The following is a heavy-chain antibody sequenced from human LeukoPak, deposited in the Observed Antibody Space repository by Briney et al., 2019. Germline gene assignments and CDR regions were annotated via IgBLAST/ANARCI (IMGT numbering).Heavy chain of an antibody. CDR3: ARDSESFPSLSAFDI. CDR2: ISAYNGNT. CDR1: GYTFTSYG. D-gene: IGHD3-16*02. Sequence: ASVKVSCKASGYTFTSYGISWVRQAPGQGLEWMGWISAYNGNTNYAQKLQGRVTMTRDTSTSTVYMELSSLRSEDTAVYYCARDSESFPSLSAFDIWGQGTMVTVSS. J-gene: IGHJ3*02. V-gene: IGHV1-18*01.